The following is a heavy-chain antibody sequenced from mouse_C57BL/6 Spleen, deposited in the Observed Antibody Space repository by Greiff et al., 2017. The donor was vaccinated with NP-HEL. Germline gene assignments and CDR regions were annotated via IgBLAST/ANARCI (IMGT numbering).Heavy chain of an antibody. D-gene: IGHD1-1*01. CDR1: GYTFTSYW. V-gene: IGHV1-64*01. Sequence: VQLQQPGAELVKPGASVKLSCKASGYTFTSYWMHWVKQRPGQGLEWIGMIHPNSGSTNYNEKFKSKATLTVDKSSSTAYMQLSSLTSEDSAVYYCARDYGSEDFDYWGQGTTLTVSS. CDR2: IHPNSGST. J-gene: IGHJ2*01. CDR3: ARDYGSEDFDY.